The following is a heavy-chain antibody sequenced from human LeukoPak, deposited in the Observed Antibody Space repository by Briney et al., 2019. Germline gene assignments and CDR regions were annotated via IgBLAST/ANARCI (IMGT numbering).Heavy chain of an antibody. J-gene: IGHJ4*02. CDR1: GFTFSNAW. Sequence: KTGGSLRLSCAASGFTFSNAWMNWVRQAPGKGLEWVGRIKSKSDGETTDYAAPVKGRFIISRDDSKNTLYLQMNSLKTEDTAVYYCTANDTYYYDSSGYFQPFDCWGQGTLVTVSS. V-gene: IGHV3-15*01. CDR3: TANDTYYYDSSGYFQPFDC. CDR2: IKSKSDGETT. D-gene: IGHD3-22*01.